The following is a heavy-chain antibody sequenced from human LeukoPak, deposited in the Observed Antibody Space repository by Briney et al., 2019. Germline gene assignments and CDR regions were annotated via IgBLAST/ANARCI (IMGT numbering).Heavy chain of an antibody. D-gene: IGHD3-3*01. CDR1: GFTFSSYA. Sequence: GGSLRLSCAASGFTFSSYAMSWVRQAPGKGLEWVSAISGSGGSTYYADSVKGRFTISRDNSKNTLYLQMNSLRAEDMAVYYCAKDWACWSDYHDAFDIWGQRTVVTVSS. CDR2: ISGSGGST. V-gene: IGHV3-23*01. CDR3: AKDWACWSDYHDAFDI. J-gene: IGHJ3*02.